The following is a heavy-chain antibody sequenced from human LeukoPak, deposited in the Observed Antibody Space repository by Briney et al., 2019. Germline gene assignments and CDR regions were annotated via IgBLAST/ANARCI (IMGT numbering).Heavy chain of an antibody. V-gene: IGHV3-53*01. CDR3: ARVSPSWYSTFGVLGDFYMDV. D-gene: IGHD6-13*01. CDR2: IYSGGST. CDR1: GFTVSSNY. Sequence: SGGSLRLSCAASGFTVSSNYMSWVRQAPGKGLEWVSVIYSGGSTYYADSVKGRFTISRDNSKNTLYLQMNSLRAEDTAVYYCARVSPSWYSTFGVLGDFYMDVWGKGTTVTVSS. J-gene: IGHJ6*03.